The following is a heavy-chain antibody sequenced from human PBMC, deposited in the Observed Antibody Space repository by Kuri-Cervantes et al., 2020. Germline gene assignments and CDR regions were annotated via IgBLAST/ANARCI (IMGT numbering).Heavy chain of an antibody. Sequence: ASVKVSCKASGYTFTSYDINWVRQATGQGLEWMGWINPNSGGTNYAQKFQGRVTMTRDTSISTAYMELSRLRSDDTAVYYCARGPPWWQHDLYADYWGQGTLVTVSS. V-gene: IGHV1-2*02. CDR2: INPNSGGT. CDR1: GYTFTSYD. D-gene: IGHD2-15*01. CDR3: ARGPPWWQHDLYADY. J-gene: IGHJ4*02.